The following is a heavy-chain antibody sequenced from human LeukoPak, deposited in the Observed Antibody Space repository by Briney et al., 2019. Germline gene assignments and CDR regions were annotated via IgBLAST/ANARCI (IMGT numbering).Heavy chain of an antibody. Sequence: GGSLRLSCAASGFTFDDYGMSWVRQVPGKGLEWVSSISSSSSYIYYADSVKGRFTISRDNAKNSLYLQMNSLRAEDTAVYYCARDADWEFDYWGQGTLVTVSS. CDR3: ARDADWEFDY. V-gene: IGHV3-21*01. CDR2: ISSSSSYI. J-gene: IGHJ4*02. D-gene: IGHD3-9*01. CDR1: GFTFDDYG.